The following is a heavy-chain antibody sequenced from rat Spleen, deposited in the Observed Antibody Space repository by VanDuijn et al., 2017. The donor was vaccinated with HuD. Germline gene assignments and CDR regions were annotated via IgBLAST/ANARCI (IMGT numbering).Heavy chain of an antibody. Sequence: EVQLVESDGGLVQPGRSLKLSCAASGFTFSNYDMAWVRQAPTKGLEWVASISPSAAYTYYRDSVKGRFTLSRDNAKSHLYLQMESLRSEDTATYYCAKDMSRTIAAISYWYFDFWGPGTMVTVSS. CDR3: AKDMSRTIAAISYWYFDF. D-gene: IGHD1-2*01. V-gene: IGHV5S23*01. J-gene: IGHJ1*01. CDR2: ISPSAAYT. CDR1: GFTFSNYD.